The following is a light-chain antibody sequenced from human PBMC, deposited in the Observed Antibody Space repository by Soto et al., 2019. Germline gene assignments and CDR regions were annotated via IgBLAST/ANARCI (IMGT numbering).Light chain of an antibody. CDR2: DVT. J-gene: IGLJ1*01. Sequence: QLVLTQPASVSGSPGQSITISCTGTSRDVGGYNYVSWYQQYPGKAPKLMIYDVTNRPSGVSNRFSGSKSGNTASLTISGLQAEDEADYYCSSYTSSSTYVFGTGTKLTVL. CDR1: SRDVGGYNY. V-gene: IGLV2-14*01. CDR3: SSYTSSSTYV.